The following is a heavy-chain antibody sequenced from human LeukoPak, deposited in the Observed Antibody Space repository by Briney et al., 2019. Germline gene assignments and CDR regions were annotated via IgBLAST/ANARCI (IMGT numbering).Heavy chain of an antibody. J-gene: IGHJ6*03. CDR2: INHSGST. V-gene: IGHV4-34*01. Sequence: SETLSLTCAVYGGSFSGYYWNWIRQPPGKGLEWIGEINHSGSTNYNPSLKSRVTISVDTSKNQFSLKLSSVTAADTAVYYCARGRFYYYMDVWGKGTTVTVSS. D-gene: IGHD3-16*01. CDR1: GGSFSGYY. CDR3: ARGRFYYYMDV.